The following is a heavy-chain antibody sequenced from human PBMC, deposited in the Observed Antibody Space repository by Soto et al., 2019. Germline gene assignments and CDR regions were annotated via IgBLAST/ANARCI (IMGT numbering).Heavy chain of an antibody. CDR3: ARDLSSGYQTFYFDY. CDR2: TSYDGKS. J-gene: IGHJ4*01. Sequence: PSETLSLTCKVSGYLINSGYSWGWIRQSPGKGLEWIGSTSYDGKSYYKPSLKSRVVMSVDLANNQFSLRLRSVTAADTAVYYCARDLSSGYQTFYFDYWGRGTPVTVSS. D-gene: IGHD3-22*01. CDR1: GYLINSGYS. V-gene: IGHV4-38-2*02.